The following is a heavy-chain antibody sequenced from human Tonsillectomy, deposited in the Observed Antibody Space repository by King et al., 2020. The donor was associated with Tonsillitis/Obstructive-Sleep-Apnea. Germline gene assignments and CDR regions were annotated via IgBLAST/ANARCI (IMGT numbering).Heavy chain of an antibody. D-gene: IGHD6-13*01. V-gene: IGHV5-51*01. CDR2: IYPGDSDT. CDR3: ARQWQQKTCFDY. Sequence: VQLVQSGAEVKKPGESLKISCKGSGYSFTSYWIGWVRQMTGKGLEWMGIIYPGDSDTRYSPSFQGQVTITDDNSINTAYLQRSSLKASYCAMYYCARQWQQKTCFDYWGQGTVVTVSS. J-gene: IGHJ4*02. CDR1: GYSFTSYW.